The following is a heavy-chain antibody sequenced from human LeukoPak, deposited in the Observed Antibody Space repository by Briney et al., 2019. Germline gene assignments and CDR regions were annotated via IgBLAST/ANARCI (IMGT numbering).Heavy chain of an antibody. CDR1: GYTFNRYG. CDR2: ISGYNGNT. CDR3: ARDRGPRTGFMVREAYDY. J-gene: IGHJ4*02. V-gene: IGHV1-18*01. D-gene: IGHD3-10*01. Sequence: AASVKVSCTASGYTFNRYGVTWVRQAPGQGLEWMGWISGYNGNTNYAQKLQGRVTMTTDTSTNMAYMEVRGLRSDDTAVYYCARDRGPRTGFMVREAYDYWGQGTLVTVSS.